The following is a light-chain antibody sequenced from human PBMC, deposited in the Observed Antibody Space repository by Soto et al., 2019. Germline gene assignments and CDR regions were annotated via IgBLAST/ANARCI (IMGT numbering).Light chain of an antibody. Sequence: EIVLTQSPGTLSSSPGERATLSCRASQSVTRNYLAWYQQKPGQAPRLLIFVASIRATGLPDRFSGGGSGTDCPLTISRLEPEDFAVYYCQQYSSSPGRVGQGTKVEVK. J-gene: IGKJ1*01. CDR3: QQYSSSPGR. V-gene: IGKV3-20*01. CDR2: VAS. CDR1: QSVTRNY.